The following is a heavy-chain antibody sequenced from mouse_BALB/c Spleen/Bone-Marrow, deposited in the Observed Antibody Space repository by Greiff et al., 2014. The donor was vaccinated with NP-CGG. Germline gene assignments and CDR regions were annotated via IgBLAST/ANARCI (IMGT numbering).Heavy chain of an antibody. CDR1: GFTFSSFG. Sequence: EVQGVESGGGLAQPGGSRKLSCAASGFTFSSFGMHWVRQAPEKGLEWVAYISSGSSTIYYADTVKDRFTISRDNPKNTLFLQMTSLRSEDTAMYYCVRSYDSYAMAFWGQGTSVTVSS. V-gene: IGHV5-17*02. CDR2: ISSGSSTI. J-gene: IGHJ4*01. CDR3: VRSYDSYAMAF. D-gene: IGHD2-10*02.